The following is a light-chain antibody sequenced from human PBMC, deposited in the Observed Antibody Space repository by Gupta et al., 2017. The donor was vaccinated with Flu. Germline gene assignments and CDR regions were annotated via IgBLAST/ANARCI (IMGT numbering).Light chain of an antibody. CDR3: SSYASGSNIVVS. V-gene: IGLV2-14*01. CDR2: DVS. J-gene: IGLJ2*01. CDR1: TSDVGAYSS. Sequence: QSALTQPASVSGSPGQSITISCTGTTSDVGAYSSVSWYQQRPGTAPKLMIYDVSNRPSGISNRFSCSNSANTAALTISGLQAEDEADYYCSSYASGSNIVVSFGGGTKLTVL.